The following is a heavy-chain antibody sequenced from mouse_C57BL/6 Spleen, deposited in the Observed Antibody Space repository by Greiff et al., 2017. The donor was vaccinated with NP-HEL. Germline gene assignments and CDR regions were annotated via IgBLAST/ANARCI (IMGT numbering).Heavy chain of an antibody. J-gene: IGHJ2*01. CDR2: IYPGDGDT. Sequence: VQLQQSGAELVKPGASVKISCKASGYAFSSYWMNWVKQRPGKGLEWIGQIYPGDGDTNYNGKFKGKATLTADKSSSTAYMQLSSLTSEASAVYFCARKDYDGSSEGIPFDYWGQGTTLTVSS. V-gene: IGHV1-80*01. D-gene: IGHD1-1*01. CDR1: GYAFSSYW. CDR3: ARKDYDGSSEGIPFDY.